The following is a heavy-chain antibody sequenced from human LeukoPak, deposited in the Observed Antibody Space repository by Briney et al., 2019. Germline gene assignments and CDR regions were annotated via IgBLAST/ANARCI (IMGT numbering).Heavy chain of an antibody. J-gene: IGHJ3*02. CDR3: AKENNYYYESTGLWRVNAFDI. V-gene: IGHV3-30-3*01. Sequence: GGSLRLSCAASGFTFSSYAMHWVRQAPGKGLEWVAVISYDGSNKYYADSVKGRFTISRDNSKNTLYLQMNSLRAEDTAVYYCAKENNYYYESTGLWRVNAFDIWGQGTMVTVSS. D-gene: IGHD3-22*01. CDR2: ISYDGSNK. CDR1: GFTFSSYA.